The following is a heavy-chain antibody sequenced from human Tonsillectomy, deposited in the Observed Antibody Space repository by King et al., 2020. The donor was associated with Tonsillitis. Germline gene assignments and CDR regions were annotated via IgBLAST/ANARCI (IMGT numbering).Heavy chain of an antibody. Sequence: MQLQESGPGLVKPSETLSLTCTVSGGSISSSSYYWGWIRQPPGKGLEWIGSIYYSGSTYYNPSLKSRVTISVDTSKNQFSLKLSSVTAADTAVYYCASNTYYYDSSDQNILDYWGQGTLVTVSS. CDR2: IYYSGST. D-gene: IGHD3-22*01. J-gene: IGHJ4*02. CDR1: GGSISSSSYY. V-gene: IGHV4-39*01. CDR3: ASNTYYYDSSDQNILDY.